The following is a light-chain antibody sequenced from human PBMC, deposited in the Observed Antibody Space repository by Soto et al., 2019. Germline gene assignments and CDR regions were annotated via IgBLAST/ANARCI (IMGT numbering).Light chain of an antibody. V-gene: IGKV1-39*01. CDR2: AAS. Sequence: DIQMTQSPSSLSASVGDRVTFTCRASESINNCLSWFQQKPGQAPKLLLYAASSLQSGVPSRFSGRGYGTDFILTIHSLQPEEFATYYCQQTYIAPAPFGQGTKVGV. J-gene: IGKJ1*01. CDR3: QQTYIAPAP. CDR1: ESINNC.